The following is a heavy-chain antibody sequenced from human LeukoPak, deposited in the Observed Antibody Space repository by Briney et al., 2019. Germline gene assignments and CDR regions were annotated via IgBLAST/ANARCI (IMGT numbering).Heavy chain of an antibody. D-gene: IGHD1-26*01. Sequence: SETLSLTCAVSGGSISSGGYSWSWIRQPPGKGLEWIGYIYHSGSTYYNPSLKSRVTISVDKSKNQFSLKLSSVTAADTAVYYCARVSSGATTVDYWGQGTLVTVSS. J-gene: IGHJ4*02. CDR2: IYHSGST. V-gene: IGHV4-30-2*01. CDR1: GGSISSGGYS. CDR3: ARVSSGATTVDY.